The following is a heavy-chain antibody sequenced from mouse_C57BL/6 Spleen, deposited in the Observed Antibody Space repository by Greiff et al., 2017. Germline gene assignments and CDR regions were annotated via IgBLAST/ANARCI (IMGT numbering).Heavy chain of an antibody. CDR3: ARGGSSPYWYFDV. V-gene: IGHV14-2*01. CDR1: GFNIKDYY. J-gene: IGHJ1*03. CDR2: IDPEDGET. Sequence: EVQRVESGAELVKPGASVKLSCTASGFNIKDYYMHWVKQRTEQGLEWIGRIDPEDGETKYAPKFPGKATITADTSSNTAYLQLSSLTSEDTAVYYCARGGSSPYWYFDVWGTGTTVTVSS. D-gene: IGHD1-1*01.